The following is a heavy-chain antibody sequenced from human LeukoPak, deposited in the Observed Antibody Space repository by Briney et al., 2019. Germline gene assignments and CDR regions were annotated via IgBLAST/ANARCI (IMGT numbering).Heavy chain of an antibody. J-gene: IGHJ3*02. D-gene: IGHD6-13*01. Sequence: PGGSLRLSCAASGFTVSRNYMSWVRQAPGKGLEWVSLIYSGGSTYYADSVKGGFTISRDNSKNTLYLQMNSLRAEDTAVYYCARDKMGEYSSSWSDAFDIWGQGTMVTVSS. CDR3: ARDKMGEYSSSWSDAFDI. CDR1: GFTVSRNY. CDR2: IYSGGST. V-gene: IGHV3-66*01.